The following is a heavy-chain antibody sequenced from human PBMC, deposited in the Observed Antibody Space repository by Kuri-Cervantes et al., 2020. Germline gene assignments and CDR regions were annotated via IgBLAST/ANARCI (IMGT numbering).Heavy chain of an antibody. CDR2: IDYSGRT. V-gene: IGHV4-59*13. CDR3: ARVGGFPLGAFDI. J-gene: IGHJ3*02. CDR1: GASISNYD. Sequence: SETLSLTCAVSGASISNYDWTWIRQPPGKGLEWIGYIDYSGRTNYNPSLTSRITISVDTSKKQFSLKLTSVNAADTAVYYCARVGGFPLGAFDIWGQGTVVTVSS. D-gene: IGHD3-16*01.